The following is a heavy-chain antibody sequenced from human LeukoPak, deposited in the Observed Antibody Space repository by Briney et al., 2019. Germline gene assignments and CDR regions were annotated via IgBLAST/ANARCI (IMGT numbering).Heavy chain of an antibody. CDR1: GGSFSGYY. V-gene: IGHV4-34*01. CDR2: INHSGST. D-gene: IGHD3-22*01. J-gene: IGHJ5*02. Sequence: SETLSLTCAVYGGSFSGYYWSWMRQPPGKGLEWIGEINHSGSTNYNPSLKSRVTISVDTSKNQLSLKLSSVTAADTAVYYCARLSYYDSSGYYRGPNWFDPWGQGTLVTVSS. CDR3: ARLSYYDSSGYYRGPNWFDP.